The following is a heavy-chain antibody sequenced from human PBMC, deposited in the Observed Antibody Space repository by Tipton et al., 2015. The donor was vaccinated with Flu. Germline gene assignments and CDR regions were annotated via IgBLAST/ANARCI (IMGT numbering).Heavy chain of an antibody. CDR2: INQSGSEK. Sequence: SLRLSCAGSGFTFSGYWMSWVRQTPGKGLEWVAHINQSGSEKGYVDSVKGRFTISRDNAKNSLYLQMNSLRVEDTAFYYCARFAGGPWGQGTLVTVSS. CDR1: GFTFSGYW. J-gene: IGHJ5*02. D-gene: IGHD3-16*01. V-gene: IGHV3-7*01. CDR3: ARFAGGP.